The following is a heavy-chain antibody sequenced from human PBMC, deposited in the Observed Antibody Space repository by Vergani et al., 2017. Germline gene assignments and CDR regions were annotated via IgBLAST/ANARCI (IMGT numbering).Heavy chain of an antibody. J-gene: IGHJ3*02. Sequence: EVQLVESGGGLVKPGGSLRLSCAASGFTFSSYSMNWVRQAPGKGLEWVSSISSSSSYIYYADSVKGRFTISRDNAKNSLYLQMNSLRAEDTAVYYCARDDHYDSSGYYPTSWPEIWSQGTIVTVSS. V-gene: IGHV3-21*01. CDR1: GFTFSSYS. CDR3: ARDDHYDSSGYYPTSWPEI. CDR2: ISSSSSYI. D-gene: IGHD3-22*01.